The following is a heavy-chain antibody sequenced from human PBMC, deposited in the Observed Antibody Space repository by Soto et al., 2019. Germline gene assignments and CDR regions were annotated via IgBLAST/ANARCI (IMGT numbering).Heavy chain of an antibody. J-gene: IGHJ4*02. CDR1: GYTFTTFF. Sequence: VASVKVSCKTSGYTFTTFFLHWMRQAPGQRLEWMGWINPANGDTMYSQKFLGRVSNTRDTSATTAYMELTYLTSEDTAIYYCERGPSSGCFDSWGQGSLVIVCS. CDR3: ERGPSSGCFDS. V-gene: IGHV1-3*01. CDR2: INPANGDT. D-gene: IGHD5-12*01.